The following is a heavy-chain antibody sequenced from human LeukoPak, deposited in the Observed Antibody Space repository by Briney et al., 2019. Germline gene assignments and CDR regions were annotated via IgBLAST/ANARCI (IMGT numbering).Heavy chain of an antibody. J-gene: IGHJ3*02. CDR3: AKDLDYYDSLEAFDI. CDR2: ISGSGGST. D-gene: IGHD3-22*01. CDR1: GFTFSSYA. Sequence: GGSLRLSCAASGFTFSSYAMSWVRQAPGKGPEWVSAISGSGGSTYYADSVKGRFTISRDNSKNTLYLQMNSLRAEDTAVYYCAKDLDYYDSLEAFDIWGQGTMVTVSS. V-gene: IGHV3-23*01.